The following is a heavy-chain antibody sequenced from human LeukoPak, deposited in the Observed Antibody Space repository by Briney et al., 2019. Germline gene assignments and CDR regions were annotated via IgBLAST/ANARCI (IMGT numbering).Heavy chain of an antibody. V-gene: IGHV1-69*02. CDR1: GGTFSSYT. CDR3: ARVPYYYDSSGYYEIGSA. Sequence: ASVKVSCKASGGTFSSYTISWVRQAPGQGLEWMGRIIPILGIANYAQKLQGRVTITADTSTSTAYMELSSLRSEDTAVYYCARVPYYYDSSGYYEIGSAWGQGTLVTVSS. CDR2: IIPILGIA. D-gene: IGHD3-22*01. J-gene: IGHJ5*02.